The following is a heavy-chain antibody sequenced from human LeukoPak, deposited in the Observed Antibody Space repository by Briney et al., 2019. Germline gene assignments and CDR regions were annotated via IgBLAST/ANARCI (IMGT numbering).Heavy chain of an antibody. CDR2: IWYDGSNK. J-gene: IGHJ4*02. D-gene: IGHD1-26*01. Sequence: GGSLRLSCAASGFTFSTCGMHWVRQAPGKGLEWVAVIWYDGSNKYYAHSVKGRSTISRDNSKNTLYLQMNGLRAEDTAVYYCAKGSGNYYAVFDYWGQGTLVTVSS. CDR1: GFTFSTCG. CDR3: AKGSGNYYAVFDY. V-gene: IGHV3-33*06.